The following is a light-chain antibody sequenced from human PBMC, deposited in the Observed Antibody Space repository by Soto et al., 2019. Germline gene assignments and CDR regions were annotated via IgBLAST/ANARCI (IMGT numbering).Light chain of an antibody. CDR3: QXXYDAQFT. J-gene: IGKJ4*01. CDR1: QGISHY. V-gene: IGKV1-39*01. Sequence: DIQLTQSPSSLSASVGDEVTITCRASQGISHYLTWYQQKPGRAPTLLIYGVSTLQSGVPSRFSGGGSGTDFTLTISNLXLXXXATXXXQXXYDAQFTXXGGTRVEIK. CDR2: GVS.